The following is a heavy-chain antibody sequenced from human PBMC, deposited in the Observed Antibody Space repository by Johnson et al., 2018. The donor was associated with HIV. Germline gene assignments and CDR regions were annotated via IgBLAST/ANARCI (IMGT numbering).Heavy chain of an antibody. D-gene: IGHD1-26*01. CDR1: GFTFDDYA. Sequence: VQLVESGGGVVQPGRSLRLSCAASGFTFDDYAMHWVRQAPGKGLEWVSGINWNGGSTSYADSVKGRFTISRDNAKTSLDLQVHSLGAEDTALYYCAREVALRVGATLPPSYAFDIWGQGTLVSVSS. V-gene: IGHV3-20*04. CDR3: AREVALRVGATLPPSYAFDI. CDR2: INWNGGST. J-gene: IGHJ3*02.